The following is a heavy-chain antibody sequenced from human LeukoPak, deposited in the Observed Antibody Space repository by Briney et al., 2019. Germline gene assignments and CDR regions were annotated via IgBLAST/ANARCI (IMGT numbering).Heavy chain of an antibody. J-gene: IGHJ4*02. V-gene: IGHV4-4*02. CDR1: GVSISSSNW. D-gene: IGHD3-22*01. CDR3: ASRCYYYDSSGCPGY. Sequence: SGTLSLTCAVSGVSISSSNWWSWVRQPPGKGVEWIGEIYHSGSTNYNPSLKSRVTISVDKSKNQFSLKLSSVTAADTAVYYCASRCYYYDSSGCPGYWGQGTLVTVSS. CDR2: IYHSGST.